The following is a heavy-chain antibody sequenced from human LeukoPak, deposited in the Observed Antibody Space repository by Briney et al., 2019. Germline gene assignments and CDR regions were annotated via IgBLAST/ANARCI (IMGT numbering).Heavy chain of an antibody. CDR3: AREFTYCGGDCYSHDYNWFDP. V-gene: IGHV4-38-2*02. CDR1: GYSISSGYY. D-gene: IGHD2-21*02. J-gene: IGHJ5*02. CDR2: IYHSGST. Sequence: SETLSLTCTVSGYSISSGYYWGWIRQPPGKGLEWIGSIYHSGSTYYNPSLKSRVTISVDTSKNQFSLKLSSVTAADTAVYYCAREFTYCGGDCYSHDYNWFDPWGQGTLVTVSS.